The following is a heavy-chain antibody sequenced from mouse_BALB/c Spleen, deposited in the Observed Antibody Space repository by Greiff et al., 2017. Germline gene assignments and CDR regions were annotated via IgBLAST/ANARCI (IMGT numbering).Heavy chain of an antibody. J-gene: IGHJ3*01. V-gene: IGHV1-9*01. CDR1: GYTFSSYW. CDR2: ILPGSGST. Sequence: VQLQQSGAELMKPGASVKISCKATGYTFSSYWIEWVKQRPGHGLEWIGEILPGSGSTNYNEKFKGKATFTADTSSNTTYMQLSSLTSEDSAVYYCARGSTTVAYWGQGTLVTVSA. CDR3: ARGSTTVAY. D-gene: IGHD1-1*01.